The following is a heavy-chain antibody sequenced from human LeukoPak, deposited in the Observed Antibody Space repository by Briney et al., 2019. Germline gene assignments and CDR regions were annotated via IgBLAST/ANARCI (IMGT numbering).Heavy chain of an antibody. CDR3: ARALGATRYNLRYYFYYGLDV. CDR1: AGSINTYY. V-gene: IGHV4-59*01. Sequence: SETLSFTCTVSAGSINTYYWSWIRQPPGKGLEWIGYIHYSGSTNYNPSLKSRLTLSVDTSNNQFSLRLGSVTAADTAVYYCARALGATRYNLRYYFYYGLDVWGQGTTVTVSS. D-gene: IGHD1-26*01. CDR2: IHYSGST. J-gene: IGHJ6*02.